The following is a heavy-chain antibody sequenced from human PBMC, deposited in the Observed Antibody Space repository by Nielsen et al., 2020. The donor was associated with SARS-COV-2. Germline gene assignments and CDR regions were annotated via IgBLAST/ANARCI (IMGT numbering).Heavy chain of an antibody. CDR3: ATGLGSGYYNY. D-gene: IGHD6-25*01. J-gene: IGHJ4*02. V-gene: IGHV1-18*04. Sequence: ASVDVSCKGSGFTFSRHDHGITWVRQAPGQGLEWMGWVSAYNGNTNNAQKFQGRVTMAIDTSTSTAYVELRSLRSDDTAVYYCATGLGSGYYNYWGQGSLVTVSS. CDR1: GFTFSRHD. CDR2: VSAYNGNT.